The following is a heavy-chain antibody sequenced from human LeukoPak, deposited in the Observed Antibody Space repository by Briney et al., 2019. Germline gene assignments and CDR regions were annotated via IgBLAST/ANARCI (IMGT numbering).Heavy chain of an antibody. CDR2: ISGSGGST. V-gene: IGHV3-23*01. J-gene: IGHJ4*02. D-gene: IGHD3-22*01. CDR1: GFTFSSYA. Sequence: GGSLRLSCAASGFTFSSYAMSWVRQAPGKGLEWVSAISGSGGSTYYADSVRGRFTISRDNSKNMLYLQMNSLRAEDTAVYYCARSSGYFDYWGQGTLVTVSS. CDR3: ARSSGYFDY.